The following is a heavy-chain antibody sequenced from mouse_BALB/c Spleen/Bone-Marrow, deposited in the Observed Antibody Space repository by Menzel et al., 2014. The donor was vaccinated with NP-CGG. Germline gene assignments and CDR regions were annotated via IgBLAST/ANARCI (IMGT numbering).Heavy chain of an antibody. V-gene: IGHV3-2*02. D-gene: IGHD1-1*01. CDR2: ISYSGST. CDR1: GYSITSDYA. CDR3: ARCYYGTPRFGS. J-gene: IGHJ3*02. Sequence: DVQLHQSGPGLVKPSQSLSLTCTATGYSITSDYAWNWIRQFPGNKLEWTGYISYSGSTGYNPSLRSRISITRDTSKNQCLLQLNSVTTDNTATYYCARCYYGTPRFGSWGQGTLVTGSA.